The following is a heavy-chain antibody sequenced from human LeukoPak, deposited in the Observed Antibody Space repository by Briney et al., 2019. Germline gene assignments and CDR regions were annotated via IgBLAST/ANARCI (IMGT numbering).Heavy chain of an antibody. Sequence: GGSLRLSCAASGFTFSSYSMNWVRQAPGKGLEWVSSISSSSTYIYYADSLKGRFTISRDNAKNSLYLHMNSLRAEDTAVYYCARETFCTSTRCPIGDHFDYWGQGTLVTVSS. J-gene: IGHJ4*02. CDR1: GFTFSSYS. CDR3: ARETFCTSTRCPIGDHFDY. CDR2: ISSSSTYI. D-gene: IGHD2-2*01. V-gene: IGHV3-21*01.